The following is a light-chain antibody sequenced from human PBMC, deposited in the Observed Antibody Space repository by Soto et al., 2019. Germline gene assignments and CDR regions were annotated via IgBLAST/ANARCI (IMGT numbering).Light chain of an antibody. CDR2: GNN. V-gene: IGLV1-51*01. CDR1: SSNIGDNS. CDR3: GTWDSHLVAGV. J-gene: IGLJ2*01. Sequence: QSVWTQPPSVSAAPGQKVTISCSGSSSNIGDNSVSWYQQVPRSAPKLLIFGNNRRPSGIPDRFSGSKSGTSATLAITGLQTGDEADYYCGTWDSHLVAGVFGGGTKLTVL.